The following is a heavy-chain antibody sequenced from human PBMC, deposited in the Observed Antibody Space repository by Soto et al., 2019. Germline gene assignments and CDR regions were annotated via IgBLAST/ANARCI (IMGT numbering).Heavy chain of an antibody. J-gene: IGHJ6*02. CDR1: GYTFTSYY. D-gene: IGHD6-19*01. V-gene: IGHV1-46*01. CDR3: ARESVAGTSVYYYYYGMDV. Sequence: GASVKVSCKASGYTFTSYYMHCVRQAPGQGLEWMGIINPSGGSTSYAQKFQGRVTMTRDTSTSTVYMELSSLRSEDTAVYYCARESVAGTSVYYYYYGMDVWVQGTTVTVSS. CDR2: INPSGGST.